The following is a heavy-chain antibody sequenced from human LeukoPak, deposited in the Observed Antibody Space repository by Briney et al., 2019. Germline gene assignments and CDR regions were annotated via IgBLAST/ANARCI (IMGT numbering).Heavy chain of an antibody. CDR2: ISSSSGYI. J-gene: IGHJ4*02. D-gene: IGHD2-21*02. CDR3: ARVSYCGGDCSTGSFDY. Sequence: GGSLRLSCAASGFTFSSYGMHWVRQAPGKGLEWVSSISSSSGYIYYADSVKGRFTISRDNAKNSLYLQMNSLRAEDTAVYYCARVSYCGGDCSTGSFDYWGQGTLVTVSS. CDR1: GFTFSSYG. V-gene: IGHV3-21*01.